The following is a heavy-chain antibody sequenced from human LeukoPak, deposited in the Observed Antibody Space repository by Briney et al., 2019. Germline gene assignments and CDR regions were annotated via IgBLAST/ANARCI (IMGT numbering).Heavy chain of an antibody. D-gene: IGHD3-3*01. J-gene: IGHJ5*02. CDR1: GGSISTTNYY. CDR2: IYSSGNT. CDR3: ARHSGLRSPFDP. Sequence: SETLSLTCTVSGGSISTTNYYWGWIRQPPGRDLEWIGSIYSSGNTYYNPSLESRVTISVDTSKNQLSLKLTSAAAADTSVYYCARHSGLRSPFDPWGQGTLVTVSS. V-gene: IGHV4-39*01.